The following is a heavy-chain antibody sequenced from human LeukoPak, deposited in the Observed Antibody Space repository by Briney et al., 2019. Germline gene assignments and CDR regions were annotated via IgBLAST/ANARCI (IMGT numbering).Heavy chain of an antibody. V-gene: IGHV4-39*01. Sequence: SETLSLTCTVSRDSISSSNCYSGWIRHPPGEGLEWRGRIYFSGGTYYTAPPKRRVTISVHTSKNQFSLKLSSVTAADTAVYYCARFRDWFEYYFDYWGQGTLVTVSS. J-gene: IGHJ4*02. CDR1: RDSISSSNCY. CDR2: IYFSGGT. D-gene: IGHD3-10*01. CDR3: ARFRDWFEYYFDY.